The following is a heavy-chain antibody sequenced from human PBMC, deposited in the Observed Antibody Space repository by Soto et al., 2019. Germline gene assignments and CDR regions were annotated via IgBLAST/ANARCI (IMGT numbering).Heavy chain of an antibody. CDR2: IYSGGST. CDR1: GFPVVTNS. CDR3: ARDRVESGYPEYFQH. D-gene: IGHD3-22*01. Sequence: EVQLVESGGGLIQPGGSLGPPCAPLGFPVVTNSMTWVRRAQGKGLEWVSVIYSGGSTYYADSVKGRFTISRDNSKNTLYLQMNSLRAEDTAVYYCARDRVESGYPEYFQHWGQGTLVTVSS. V-gene: IGHV3-53*01. J-gene: IGHJ1*01.